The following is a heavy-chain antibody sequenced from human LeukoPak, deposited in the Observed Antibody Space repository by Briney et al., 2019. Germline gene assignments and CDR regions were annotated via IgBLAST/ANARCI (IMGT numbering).Heavy chain of an antibody. J-gene: IGHJ6*02. CDR2: ISAYNGNT. CDR1: GYTFTSYG. D-gene: IGHD6-13*01. CDR3: ARGGYGSSWYYYYYGMDV. V-gene: IGHV1-18*01. Sequence: ASVKVSCKASGYTFTSYGISWVRQAPGQGLEWMGWISAYNGNTNYAQKFQGRVTMTRNTSISTAYMELSSLRSEDTAVYYCARGGYGSSWYYYYYGMDVWGQGTTVTVSS.